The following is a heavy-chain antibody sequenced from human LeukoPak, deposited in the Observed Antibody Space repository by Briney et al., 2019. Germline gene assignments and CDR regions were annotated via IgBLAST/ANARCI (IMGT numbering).Heavy chain of an antibody. CDR1: GFTFSSYA. J-gene: IGHJ6*02. CDR2: ISGGGSST. V-gene: IGHV3-23*01. Sequence: GGSLRLSCAASGFTFSSYAMDWVRQAPGKGLEWVSVISGGGSSTNYADSVKGRFTISRDSSKNTLYLQMNSLRAEDTAVYYCAKAFGLYYYDSSGYYHGMDVWGQGTTVTVSS. CDR3: AKAFGLYYYDSSGYYHGMDV. D-gene: IGHD3-22*01.